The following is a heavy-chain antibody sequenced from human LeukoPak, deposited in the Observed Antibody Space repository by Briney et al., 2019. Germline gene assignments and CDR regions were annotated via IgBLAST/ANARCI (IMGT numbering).Heavy chain of an antibody. D-gene: IGHD3-3*01. V-gene: IGHV3-33*01. CDR2: IWYDGSNK. CDR1: GFTFSSYG. J-gene: IGHJ3*02. CDR3: VEWYNAFDI. Sequence: VGSLRLSCAASGFTFSSYGMHWVRQAPGKGLEWVAVIWYDGSNKYYADSVKGRFTISRDNSKNTLYLQMNSLRAEDTAVYYCVEWYNAFDIWGQGTMVTVSS.